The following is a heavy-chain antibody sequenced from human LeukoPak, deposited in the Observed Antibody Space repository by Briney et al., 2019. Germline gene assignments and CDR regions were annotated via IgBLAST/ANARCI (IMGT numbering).Heavy chain of an antibody. CDR2: ISPYNGYT. Sequence: EASVKVSCKASGYTSMSYGVSWVRQAPGQGLEWVGWISPYNGYTNYAQKFQGRVTMTTDTSTSTAYMKLRSLRSDDTAVYYCARDGLAYCGGDCYSANWGQGTLVTVSS. J-gene: IGHJ4*02. D-gene: IGHD2-21*02. CDR1: GYTSMSYG. CDR3: ARDGLAYCGGDCYSAN. V-gene: IGHV1-18*01.